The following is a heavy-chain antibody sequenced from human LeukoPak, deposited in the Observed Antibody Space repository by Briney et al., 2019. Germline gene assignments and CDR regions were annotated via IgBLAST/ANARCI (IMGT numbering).Heavy chain of an antibody. CDR3: ARLSNYYYGMDV. Sequence: SETLSLTCTVSGGSISSYYWSWIRQPPGKGLEWIGYIYYSGSTNYNPSLKSRVTISVDTSKNQFSLKLSSVTAADTAVYYCARLSNYYYGMDVWGQGTTVTVSS. V-gene: IGHV4-59*01. CDR2: IYYSGST. CDR1: GGSISSYY. J-gene: IGHJ6*02.